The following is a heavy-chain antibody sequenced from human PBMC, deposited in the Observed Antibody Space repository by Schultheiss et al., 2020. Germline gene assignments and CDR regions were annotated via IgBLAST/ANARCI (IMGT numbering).Heavy chain of an antibody. D-gene: IGHD2-2*01. CDR1: GGSISSYY. CDR2: IYYSGST. J-gene: IGHJ5*02. CDR3: ARDHDQLPPRGVNWFDP. V-gene: IGHV4-59*12. Sequence: SATLSLTCTVSGGSISSYYWSWIRQPPGKGLEWIGYIYYSGSTNYNPSLKSRVTISVDTSKNQFSLKLSSVTAADTAVYYCARDHDQLPPRGVNWFDPWGQGTLVTVSS.